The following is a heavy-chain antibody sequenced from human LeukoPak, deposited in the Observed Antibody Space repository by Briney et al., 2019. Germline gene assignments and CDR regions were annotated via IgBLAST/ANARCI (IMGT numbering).Heavy chain of an antibody. D-gene: IGHD3-16*01. V-gene: IGHV3-64*01. J-gene: IGHJ4*02. CDR2: ISSNGGST. CDR3: VKDSSWMGEYYFDY. Sequence: GGSLRLSCAASGFTFSSYAMHWVRQAPGKGLEYVSAISSNGGSTYYANSVKGRFTISRDNSKNTLYLQMNSLRADDTAVYYCVKDSSWMGEYYFDYWGQGTLVTVSS. CDR1: GFTFSSYA.